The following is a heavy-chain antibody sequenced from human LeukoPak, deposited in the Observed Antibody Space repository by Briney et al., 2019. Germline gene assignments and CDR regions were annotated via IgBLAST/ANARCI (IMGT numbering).Heavy chain of an antibody. D-gene: IGHD5-18*01. J-gene: IGHJ6*02. CDR2: ISYDGSNK. CDR1: GFTFSSYA. CDR3: ARDVGIRLWFRDYYGLDV. Sequence: PGGSLRLSCAASGFTFSSYAMHWVRQAPGKGLEWVAVISYDGSNKYYADSVKGRFTISRDNSQNTLYLQMNSLRAEDTAVYYCARDVGIRLWFRDYYGLDVWGQGTTVTVSS. V-gene: IGHV3-30*07.